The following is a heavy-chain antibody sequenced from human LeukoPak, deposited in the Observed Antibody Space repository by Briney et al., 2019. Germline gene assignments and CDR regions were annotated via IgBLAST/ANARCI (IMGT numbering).Heavy chain of an antibody. CDR3: ARDGLDLMVRGGPGWFDP. D-gene: IGHD3-10*01. V-gene: IGHV4-4*07. CDR1: GGSISSYY. Sequence: SETLSLTCTVSGGSISSYYWSWIRQPAGKGLEWIGRIYTSGSTNYNPSLMSRVRMSVDTSKNQFSLKLSSVTAADTAVYYCARDGLDLMVRGGPGWFDPWGQGTLVTVSS. CDR2: IYTSGST. J-gene: IGHJ5*02.